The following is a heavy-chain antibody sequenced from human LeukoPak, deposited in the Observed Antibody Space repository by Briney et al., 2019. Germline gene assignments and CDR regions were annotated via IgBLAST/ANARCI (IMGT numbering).Heavy chain of an antibody. Sequence: PGRSLRLSCAASGFTFSSYVMHWVRQAPGKGLEWVAIISYDGSNEYYADSVKGRFTISRDNAKNSLYLQMNSLRADDTAVYYCARAPYYYYDSGSGTRVTGNPDYWGQGTLVTVSS. V-gene: IGHV3-30*04. CDR1: GFTFSSYV. J-gene: IGHJ4*02. D-gene: IGHD3-10*01. CDR3: ARAPYYYYDSGSGTRVTGNPDY. CDR2: ISYDGSNE.